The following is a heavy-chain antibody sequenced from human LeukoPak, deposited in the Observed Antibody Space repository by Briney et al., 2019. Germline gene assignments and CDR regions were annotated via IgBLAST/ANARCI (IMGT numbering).Heavy chain of an antibody. CDR1: GFTFSSYG. Sequence: PGGSLRLSCAASGFTFSSYGMHWVRQAPGKGLEWVAVISYDGSNKYYADSVKGRFTISRDNSKNTLYLQMNSLRAEDTAVYYCAKPSQVTMVRGAYFDYWGQGTLVTVSS. V-gene: IGHV3-30*18. CDR2: ISYDGSNK. CDR3: AKPSQVTMVRGAYFDY. D-gene: IGHD3-10*01. J-gene: IGHJ4*02.